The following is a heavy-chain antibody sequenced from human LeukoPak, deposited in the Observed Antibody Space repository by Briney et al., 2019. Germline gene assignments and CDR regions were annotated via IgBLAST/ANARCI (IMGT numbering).Heavy chain of an antibody. V-gene: IGHV3-23*01. CDR3: AKDLRTYGSGIYRLPTVIFNY. CDR1: GFSFSTYV. D-gene: IGHD3-10*01. CDR2: IIATGDST. Sequence: GGSLRLSCAASGFSFSTYVMSWVRQTPGKGLEWVSSIIATGDSTYYADSVKGRFTISRDNSKNTLYLQMNSLRVEDTAIYYCAKDLRTYGSGIYRLPTVIFNYWGQGTLVTVSS. J-gene: IGHJ4*02.